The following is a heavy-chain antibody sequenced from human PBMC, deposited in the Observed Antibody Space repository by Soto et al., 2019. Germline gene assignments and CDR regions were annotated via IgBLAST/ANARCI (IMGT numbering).Heavy chain of an antibody. Sequence: TSETLSLTCTVSGGSISSYYWIWIRQPPGKGLEWIGYIYYSGSTNYNPSLKSRVTISVDTSKNQFSLKLSSVTAADTAVYYCARYPLEEYCSGGSCYPDGFEYWGQGTLVTVSS. J-gene: IGHJ4*02. D-gene: IGHD2-15*01. CDR1: GGSISSYY. CDR3: ARYPLEEYCSGGSCYPDGFEY. V-gene: IGHV4-59*01. CDR2: IYYSGST.